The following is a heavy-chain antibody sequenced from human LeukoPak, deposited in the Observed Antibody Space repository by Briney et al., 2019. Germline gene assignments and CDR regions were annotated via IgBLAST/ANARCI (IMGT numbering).Heavy chain of an antibody. D-gene: IGHD6-19*01. CDR2: ISGSSSYI. V-gene: IGHV3-21*01. J-gene: IGHJ6*02. CDR3: AREPYSSGSYGMDV. Sequence: GGSLRLSCAASGFTFSSYSMNWVRQAPGKGLEWVSSISGSSSYIFYADSAKGRFTISRDNAKNSLYLQMNSLRAEDTAVYYCAREPYSSGSYGMDVWGQGTTVTVSS. CDR1: GFTFSSYS.